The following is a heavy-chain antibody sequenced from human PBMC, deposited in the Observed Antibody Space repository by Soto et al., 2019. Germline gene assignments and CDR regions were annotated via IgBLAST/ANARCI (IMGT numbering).Heavy chain of an antibody. D-gene: IGHD2-15*01. CDR3: ARGLGRDSSNWLDP. Sequence: QVQLVQSGAEVKKPGSSVKVSCKASGGTFSSSTISWVRQAPGQGLEWMGRIIPIVDIANYTQKFQGRVTITANKSTSTAYMELSSLRSEDTAVYYCARGLGRDSSNWLDPWGQGTLVTVSS. CDR2: IIPIVDIA. V-gene: IGHV1-69*02. CDR1: GGTFSSST. J-gene: IGHJ5*02.